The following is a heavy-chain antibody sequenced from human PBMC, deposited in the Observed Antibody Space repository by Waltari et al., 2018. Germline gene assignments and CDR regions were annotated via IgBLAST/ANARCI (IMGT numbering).Heavy chain of an antibody. D-gene: IGHD3-16*01. CDR3: AREEPVGGPLLVGY. V-gene: IGHV3-13*01. Sequence: EVQLVESGGGLVQPGGSLRLSCAASGFTFSSYDMHWVRQATGKGLEWVSASGTACDTYYPGSVKCRFTISRENAKNSLYLQMNSLGAGYTAVHYCAREEPVGGPLLVGYWGQGTLVTVSS. CDR1: GFTFSSYD. J-gene: IGHJ4*02. CDR2: SGTACDT.